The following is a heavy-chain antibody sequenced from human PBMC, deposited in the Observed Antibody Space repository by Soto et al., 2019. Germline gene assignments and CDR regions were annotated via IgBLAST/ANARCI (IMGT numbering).Heavy chain of an antibody. CDR1: GFPFSDYY. J-gene: IGHJ6*03. D-gene: IGHD3-10*01. CDR2: ISSSGSTI. Sequence: PGGSLRLSCAASGFPFSDYYMSWIRQAPGKGLEWVSYISSSGSTIYYADSVKGRFTISRDNAKNTLYLQMNSLRAEDTAVYYCAKHSGSGSYLIPPGYYYYYMDVWGKGTTVTVSS. V-gene: IGHV3-11*01. CDR3: AKHSGSGSYLIPPGYYYYYMDV.